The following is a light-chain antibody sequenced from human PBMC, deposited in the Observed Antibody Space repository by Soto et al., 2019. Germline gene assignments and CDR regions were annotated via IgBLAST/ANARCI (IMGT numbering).Light chain of an antibody. CDR3: QAWDSSPYV. CDR1: KLGDKY. Sequence: SYELTQPPSVSVSPGQTASITCSGDKLGDKYACWYQQKPGQSPVLVIYQDNKRPSGIPERFSGSNSGNTATLTISGTQAMDEADYYCQAWDSSPYVFGNGTKLTVL. CDR2: QDN. V-gene: IGLV3-1*01. J-gene: IGLJ1*01.